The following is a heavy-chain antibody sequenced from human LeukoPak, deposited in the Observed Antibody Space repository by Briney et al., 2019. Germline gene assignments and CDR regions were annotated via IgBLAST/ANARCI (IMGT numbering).Heavy chain of an antibody. V-gene: IGHV3-21*01. Sequence: PGGSLRLSCAASGFALRSYTVTWVRQAPGKGLEWVSSISSTSAYIYYAESVKGRFSISRDNAKNSLYLQMNSLRAEDTAVYYCARDRGSYYLPYYFDYWGQGTLVTVSS. D-gene: IGHD1-26*01. CDR3: ARDRGSYYLPYYFDY. J-gene: IGHJ4*02. CDR1: GFALRSYT. CDR2: ISSTSAYI.